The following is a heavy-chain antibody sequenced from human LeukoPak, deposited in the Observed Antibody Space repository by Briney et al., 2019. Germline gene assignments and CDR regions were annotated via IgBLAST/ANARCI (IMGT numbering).Heavy chain of an antibody. V-gene: IGHV1-8*01. D-gene: IGHD4-17*01. CDR2: MHPNSGNT. Sequence: ASVKVSCKASGYTFSSYDINWVRQATGQGLEWMGWMHPNSGNTGYAQKFQGRVTMTRNTSISTAYMELSSLRSEDTAVYYCARDDDYGAPTEYSQHWGQGTLVTVSS. CDR1: GYTFSSYD. CDR3: ARDDDYGAPTEYSQH. J-gene: IGHJ1*01.